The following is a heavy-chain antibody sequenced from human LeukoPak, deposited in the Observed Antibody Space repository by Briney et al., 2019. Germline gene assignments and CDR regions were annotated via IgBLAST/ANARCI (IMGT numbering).Heavy chain of an antibody. CDR2: MYHGGST. V-gene: IGHV4-30-2*01. J-gene: IGHJ5*02. CDR3: ASTNDFGDYMGA. CDR1: GGSISSGGYS. Sequence: SETLSLTCAVSGGSISSGGYSWSWIRQPPGKGLEWIVYMYHGGSTYYNPSLEGRVTISVDRSKNQFSLKVSSVTAADTAVYYCASTNDFGDYMGAWGQGTLVTVSS. D-gene: IGHD4-17*01.